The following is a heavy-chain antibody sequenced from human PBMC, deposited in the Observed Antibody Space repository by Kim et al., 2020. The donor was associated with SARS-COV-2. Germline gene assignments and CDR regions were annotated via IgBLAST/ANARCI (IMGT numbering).Heavy chain of an antibody. Sequence: AGAVKDRFTSARENSKNTLSLQMNSLRADDTAVYYCAKGTTSTTYSATDYWGQGTLVTVSS. J-gene: IGHJ4*02. V-gene: IGHV3-23*01. CDR3: AKGTTSTTYSATDY. D-gene: IGHD2-2*01.